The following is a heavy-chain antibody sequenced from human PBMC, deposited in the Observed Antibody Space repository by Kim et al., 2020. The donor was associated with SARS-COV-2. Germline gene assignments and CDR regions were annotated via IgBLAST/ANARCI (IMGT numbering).Heavy chain of an antibody. Sequence: SETLSLTCVVSGASISSSSCWSWVRQPPGKGLECIEEVDHSGTTSYNVSLKSRVTISVDKTKNPFSLRLNTVSAEDTAVYYCARGVSSAWTLRAWFDPWG. V-gene: IGHV4-4*02. CDR2: VDHSGTT. CDR1: GASISSSSC. J-gene: IGHJ5*02. D-gene: IGHD3-22*01. CDR3: ARGVSSAWTLRAWFDP.